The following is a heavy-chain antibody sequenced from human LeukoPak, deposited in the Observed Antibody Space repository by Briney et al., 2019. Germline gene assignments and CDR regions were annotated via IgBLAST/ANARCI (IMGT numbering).Heavy chain of an antibody. J-gene: IGHJ4*02. CDR3: ANAYDILTGPPIGGDY. Sequence: TGGSLRLSCAASGFTFSSYGMHWVRQAPGKGLEWVAVISYDGSNKYYADSVKGRFTISRDNSKNTLYLQMNSLRAEDTAVYYCANAYDILTGPPIGGDYWGQGTLVTVSS. CDR1: GFTFSSYG. D-gene: IGHD3-9*01. V-gene: IGHV3-30*18. CDR2: ISYDGSNK.